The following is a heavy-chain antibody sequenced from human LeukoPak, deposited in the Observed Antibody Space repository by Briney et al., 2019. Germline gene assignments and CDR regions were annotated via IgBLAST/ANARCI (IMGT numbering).Heavy chain of an antibody. Sequence: GGSLRLSCAASGFTFSSYSMNWARQAPGKGLEWVSYISSSSTIYYADSVKGRFTISRDNAKNSLYLQMNSLRAEDTAVYYCARELEMATITAFFDYWGQGTLVTVSS. V-gene: IGHV3-48*01. CDR2: ISSSSTI. D-gene: IGHD5-24*01. CDR3: ARELEMATITAFFDY. CDR1: GFTFSSYS. J-gene: IGHJ4*02.